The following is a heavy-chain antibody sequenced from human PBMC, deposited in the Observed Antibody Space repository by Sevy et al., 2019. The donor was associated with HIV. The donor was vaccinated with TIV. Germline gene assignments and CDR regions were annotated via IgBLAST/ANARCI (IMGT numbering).Heavy chain of an antibody. CDR3: AGDRVRGVANYYYYGMDV. J-gene: IGHJ6*02. Sequence: GGSLRLSCAASGFTFSSYSMNWVRQPPGKGLEWVSYISSSSSTIYYADSVKGRFTISRDNAKNSLYLQMNSLRDEDTAVYYCAGDRVRGVANYYYYGMDVWGQGTTVTVSS. CDR2: ISSSSSTI. V-gene: IGHV3-48*02. CDR1: GFTFSSYS. D-gene: IGHD3-10*01.